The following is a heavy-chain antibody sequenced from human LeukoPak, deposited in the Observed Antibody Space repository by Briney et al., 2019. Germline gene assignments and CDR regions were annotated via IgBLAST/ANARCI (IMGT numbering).Heavy chain of an antibody. CDR2: ISSSSSYI. D-gene: IGHD5-24*01. CDR3: ARGKEMATISGYFDY. CDR1: GFTFSSYS. J-gene: IGHJ4*02. Sequence: PGGSLRLSCAASGFTFSSYSMNWVRQAPGKGLERVSSISSSSSYIYYADSVKGRFTISRDNAKNSLYLQMNSLRAEDTAVYYCARGKEMATISGYFDYWGQGTLVTVSS. V-gene: IGHV3-21*01.